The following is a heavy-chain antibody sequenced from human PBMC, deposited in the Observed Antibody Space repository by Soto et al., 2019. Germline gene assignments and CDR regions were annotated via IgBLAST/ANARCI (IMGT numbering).Heavy chain of an antibody. J-gene: IGHJ6*02. CDR3: ARDRPGLPYTSGRYYHGMDV. D-gene: IGHD6-19*01. CDR2: ISSSGST. Sequence: QVQLQESGPGLVKPSETLSLTCTVSGGSMSKFYWSWIRQSPGKGLEWIGYISSSGSTDYNPSLTSLVIISIDTSKNQFSLRLSSVTAADTAVYFCARDRPGLPYTSGRYYHGMDVWGQGTSVTVSS. CDR1: GGSMSKFY. V-gene: IGHV4-59*01.